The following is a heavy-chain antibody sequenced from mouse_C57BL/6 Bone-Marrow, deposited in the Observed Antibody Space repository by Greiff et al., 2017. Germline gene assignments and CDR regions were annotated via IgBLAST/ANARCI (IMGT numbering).Heavy chain of an antibody. Sequence: VQLQQPGAELVMPGASVKLSCKASGYTFTSYWMHWVKQRPGQGLEWIGEIDPSDSYTNYNQKFKGKSTLTVDKSSSPAYMQLSSLTSEDAAVYYCGIDDDGYDEGYAMDYWGQGTSVTVSS. CDR2: IDPSDSYT. D-gene: IGHD2-2*01. CDR1: GYTFTSYW. CDR3: GIDDDGYDEGYAMDY. J-gene: IGHJ4*01. V-gene: IGHV1-69*01.